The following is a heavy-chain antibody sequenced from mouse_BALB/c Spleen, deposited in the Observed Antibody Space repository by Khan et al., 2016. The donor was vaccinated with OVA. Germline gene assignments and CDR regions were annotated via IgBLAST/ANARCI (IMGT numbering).Heavy chain of an antibody. V-gene: IGHV3-2*02. Sequence: EVQLQESGPGLVKPSQSLSLTCTVTGYSITSDFAWNWVRQFPGNKLEWMGDIRFSGSTSYDPSLKSRLSITRDTSKNQFFLQLSSVTTDDTAAYYCIRSVYYAYAYAMDYWGQETSVTVSS. D-gene: IGHD2-2*01. CDR1: GYSITSDFA. J-gene: IGHJ4*01. CDR2: IRFSGST. CDR3: IRSVYYAYAYAMDY.